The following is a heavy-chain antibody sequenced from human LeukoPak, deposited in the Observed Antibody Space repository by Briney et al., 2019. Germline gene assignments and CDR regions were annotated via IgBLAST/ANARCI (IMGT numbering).Heavy chain of an antibody. Sequence: GGSLRLSCAASGFTFSSYAMHWVRQAPGKGLEWVAVISYDGNHIFYADSVKGRLTISRDNSKNTLYLQMNSLTTEDTAVYYCARCGGDCYTSTQGFDYWGQGTLVTVSS. CDR3: ARCGGDCYTSTQGFDY. V-gene: IGHV3-30*04. D-gene: IGHD2-21*02. CDR2: ISYDGNHI. CDR1: GFTFSSYA. J-gene: IGHJ4*02.